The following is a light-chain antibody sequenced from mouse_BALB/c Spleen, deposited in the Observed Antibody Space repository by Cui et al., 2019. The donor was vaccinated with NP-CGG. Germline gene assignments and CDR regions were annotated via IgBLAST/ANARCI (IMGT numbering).Light chain of an antibody. J-gene: IGLJ1*01. V-gene: IGLV1*01. Sequence: QAVVTQESALTTSPGETVTLTCRSSTGAVTTNNYANWVQEKPDHVFTGLIGSTNNRAPGVPARFSGSLIGDKAALTITGAQTEDEAIYFCALWYSNHWVFGGGTKLTFL. CDR1: TGAVTTNNY. CDR2: STN. CDR3: ALWYSNHWV.